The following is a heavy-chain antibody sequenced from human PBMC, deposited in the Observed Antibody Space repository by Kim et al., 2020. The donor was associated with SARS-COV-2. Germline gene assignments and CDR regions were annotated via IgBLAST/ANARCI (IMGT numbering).Heavy chain of an antibody. V-gene: IGHV4-59*08. CDR3: ARHRAGTFYYYYMDV. J-gene: IGHJ6*03. D-gene: IGHD6-13*01. Sequence: PALKSRVTISVDTSKNQFSLKLSSVPAADTAVYYCARHRAGTFYYYYMDVWGKGTTVTVSS.